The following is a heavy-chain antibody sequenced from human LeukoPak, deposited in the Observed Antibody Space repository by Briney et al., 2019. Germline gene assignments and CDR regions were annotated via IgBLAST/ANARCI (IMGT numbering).Heavy chain of an antibody. CDR3: ARGPYSSSWSFSDAFDI. CDR2: INPSGGST. V-gene: IGHV1-46*01. J-gene: IGHJ3*02. D-gene: IGHD6-13*01. Sequence: GASVKVSCKASGYTFTSYGISWVRQAPGQGLEWMGIINPSGGSTSYAQKFQGRVTMTRDTSTSTVYMELSSLRSEDTAVYYCARGPYSSSWSFSDAFDIWGQGTMVTVSS. CDR1: GYTFTSYG.